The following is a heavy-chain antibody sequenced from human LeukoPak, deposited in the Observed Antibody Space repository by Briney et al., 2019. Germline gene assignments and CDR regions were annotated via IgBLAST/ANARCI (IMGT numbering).Heavy chain of an antibody. J-gene: IGHJ4*02. CDR2: IYYSGST. D-gene: IGHD3-22*01. CDR1: GFTFSNAW. CDR3: ARGPYDSSGYYYFDY. V-gene: IGHV4-59*01. Sequence: LSCAASGFTFSNAWMSWIRQPPGKGLEWIGYIYYSGSTNYNPSLKSRVTISVDTSKNQFSLKLSSVTAADTAVYYCARGPYDSSGYYYFDYWGQGTLVTVSS.